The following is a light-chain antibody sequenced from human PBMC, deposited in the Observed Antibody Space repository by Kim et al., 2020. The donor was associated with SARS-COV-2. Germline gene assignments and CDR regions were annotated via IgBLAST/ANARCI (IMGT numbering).Light chain of an antibody. CDR2: DAA. Sequence: PGEGATLSCGASHNIGINLAWYQQTRGQAPRLLIYDAAIRATGIPDKFSGSGSGTDFTLTIGNLDPEDFGIYFCQQHNTWPPAPSFGGGTKVDIK. CDR3: QQHNTWPPAPS. V-gene: IGKV3-11*01. CDR1: HNIGIN. J-gene: IGKJ4*01.